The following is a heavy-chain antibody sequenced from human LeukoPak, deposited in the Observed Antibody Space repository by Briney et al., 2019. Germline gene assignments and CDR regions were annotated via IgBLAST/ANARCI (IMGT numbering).Heavy chain of an antibody. CDR3: ARDRILWFGELVFEFDP. V-gene: IGHV3-30*04. J-gene: IGHJ5*02. D-gene: IGHD3-10*01. CDR2: ISYDGSNK. CDR1: GFPLSSYA. Sequence: GGSLRLSCAASGFPLSSYAMSWVRQAPGKGLEWVAVISYDGSNKYYADSVKGRFTISRDNSKNTLYLQMNSLRAEDTAVYYCARDRILWFGELVFEFDPWGQGTLVTVSS.